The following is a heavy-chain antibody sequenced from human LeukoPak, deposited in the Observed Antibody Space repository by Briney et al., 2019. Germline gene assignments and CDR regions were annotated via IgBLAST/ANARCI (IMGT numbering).Heavy chain of an antibody. V-gene: IGHV4-59*08. J-gene: IGHJ3*02. CDR3: ARRIVGAGPAFDI. D-gene: IGHD1-26*01. Sequence: SETLSLTCTVSGGSISSYYWSWIRQPPGKGLEWIGYIYYSGSTNYNPSLKSRVTISVDTSKNQFSLKLSSVTAADTAVYYCARRIVGAGPAFDIWGQGAMVTVSS. CDR2: IYYSGST. CDR1: GGSISSYY.